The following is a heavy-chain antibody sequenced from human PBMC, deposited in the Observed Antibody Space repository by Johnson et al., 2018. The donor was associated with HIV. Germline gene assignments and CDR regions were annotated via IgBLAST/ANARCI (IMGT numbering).Heavy chain of an antibody. CDR3: ARASYYYGSADI. V-gene: IGHV3-20*01. CDR1: GFTFDDYG. J-gene: IGHJ3*02. D-gene: IGHD3-10*01. CDR2: INWNGGST. Sequence: EVQLVESGGGVVRPGGSLRLSCAASGFTFDDYGMSWVRQAPGKGLEWVSGINWNGGSTGYADSVKGRFTISRDNAKNPLYLQMNILRSEETALYDCARASYYYGSADIWGQGTMVTVSS.